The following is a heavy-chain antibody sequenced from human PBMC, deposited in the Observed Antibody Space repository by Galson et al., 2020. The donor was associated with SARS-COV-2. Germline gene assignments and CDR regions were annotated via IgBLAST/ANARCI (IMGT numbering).Heavy chain of an antibody. Sequence: ASETLSLTCSVSGGSVTSGTFYWSWIRQPPGKALEWIGYIYYNGGTSYNPSLQSQVTISLDTSKNQFSLNLSSVTAADTAVYYCARVWRSTSRVDYWGQGTLVTVSS. V-gene: IGHV4-61*01. CDR3: ARVWRSTSRVDY. D-gene: IGHD2-2*01. CDR1: GGSVTSGTFY. CDR2: IYYNGGT. J-gene: IGHJ4*02.